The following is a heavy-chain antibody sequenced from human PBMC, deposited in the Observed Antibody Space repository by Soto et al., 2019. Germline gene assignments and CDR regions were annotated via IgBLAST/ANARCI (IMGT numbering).Heavy chain of an antibody. CDR1: GYTFTSYY. CDR3: ARGIATGQLDP. D-gene: IGHD2-15*01. V-gene: IGHV1-3*01. J-gene: IGHJ5*02. Sequence: ASVKVSCKASGYTFTSYYMNWVLQAPGQRLEWMGWINPDNGNTKSSQKFQDRVIITRDTSASTAYMDLSSLRSEDTAVYYCARGIATGQLDPWGQGTLVTVSS. CDR2: INPDNGNT.